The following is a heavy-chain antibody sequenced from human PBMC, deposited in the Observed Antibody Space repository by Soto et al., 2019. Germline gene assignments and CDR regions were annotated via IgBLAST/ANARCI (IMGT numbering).Heavy chain of an antibody. V-gene: IGHV4-30-4*01. CDR1: GASVSSGIYS. J-gene: IGHJ5*02. CDR2: ISYSGTT. CDR3: ALTDLGENWFDL. Sequence: QVQLQESGPGLVKPSQTLSLTCTVSGASVSSGIYSWSWIRQPPGKGLEWIGYISYSGTTHYTPTLKSRVTISIDTSKNQFSLKLSSVTAADTGVYYCALTDLGENWFDLWGQGTLVTVSS. D-gene: IGHD3-16*01.